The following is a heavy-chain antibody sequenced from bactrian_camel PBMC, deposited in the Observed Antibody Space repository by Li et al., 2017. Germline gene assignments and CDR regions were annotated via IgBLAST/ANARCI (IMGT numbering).Heavy chain of an antibody. CDR1: ADALMY. J-gene: IGHJ6*01. CDR3: VRDPALGDYGWPIFGY. D-gene: IGHD3*01. V-gene: IGHV3S53*01. Sequence: HVQLVESGGGSAQVGGSLRLSCSASADALMYMAWFRQAPGRKREAVAAITTGGSSTMYHDSVKGRSTISRDRAKKMVYLQMNSLKSEDTAVYYCVRDPALGDYGWPIFGYWGQGTQVTVS. CDR2: ITTGGSST.